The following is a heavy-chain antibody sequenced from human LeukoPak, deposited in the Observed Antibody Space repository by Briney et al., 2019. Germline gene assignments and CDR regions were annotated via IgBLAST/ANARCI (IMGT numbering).Heavy chain of an antibody. CDR2: MNPNSGNT. CDR3: ARVATSWRGDYYYGMDV. V-gene: IGHV1-8*01. Sequence: ASVKDSCKASGYTFTSYDINWVRQATGQGLEWMGWMNPNSGNTGYAQKFQGRVTMTRNTSISTAYMELSSLRSEDTAVYYCARVATSWRGDYYYGMDVWGQGTTVTVSS. CDR1: GYTFTSYD. D-gene: IGHD3-10*01. J-gene: IGHJ6*02.